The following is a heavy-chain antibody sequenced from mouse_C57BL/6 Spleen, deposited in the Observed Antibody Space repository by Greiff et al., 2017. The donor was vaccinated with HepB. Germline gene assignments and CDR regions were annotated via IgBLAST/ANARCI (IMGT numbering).Heavy chain of an antibody. Sequence: EVQLQESGTVLARPGASVKMSCKTSGYTFTSYWMHWVKQRPGQGLEWIGAIYPGNSDTSYNQKFKGKAKLTAVTSASTAYMALSSLTNEDSAVYYCSYYSNYDYAMDYWGQGTSVTVSS. D-gene: IGHD2-5*01. CDR3: SYYSNYDYAMDY. CDR1: GYTFTSYW. V-gene: IGHV1-5*01. CDR2: IYPGNSDT. J-gene: IGHJ4*01.